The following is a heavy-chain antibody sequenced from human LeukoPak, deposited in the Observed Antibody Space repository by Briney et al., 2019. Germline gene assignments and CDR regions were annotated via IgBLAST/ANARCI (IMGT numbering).Heavy chain of an antibody. J-gene: IGHJ4*02. CDR3: ARELEGNAARSIVVVVAATLYDY. V-gene: IGHV1-18*01. Sequence: ASLKVSFKASGYTFTSYGISWVRQAPGQGLEWMGWISAYNGNTNYAQKLQGRVTMTTDTSTSTAYMELRSLRSDDTAVYYCARELEGNAARSIVVVVAATLYDYWGQGTLVTVSS. CDR1: GYTFTSYG. D-gene: IGHD2-15*01. CDR2: ISAYNGNT.